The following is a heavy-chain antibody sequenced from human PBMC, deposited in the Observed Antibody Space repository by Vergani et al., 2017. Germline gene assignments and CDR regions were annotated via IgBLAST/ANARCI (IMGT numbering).Heavy chain of an antibody. J-gene: IGHJ6*03. V-gene: IGHV3-33*01. D-gene: IGHD2-8*01. CDR3: ARSGYCAHGVCYMTYYYYMDV. CDR2: IHYEGSHE. CDR1: GFSFSSFG. Sequence: QVQLVESGGGVVQPGRSLRLSCAASGFSFSSFGFHWVRQAPGKGLEWVAFIHYEGSHEYYIDSVKGRFTISRDNSKNTLYLQMNNLRAADTAVYYCARSGYCAHGVCYMTYYYYMDVWGKGTAVTVSS.